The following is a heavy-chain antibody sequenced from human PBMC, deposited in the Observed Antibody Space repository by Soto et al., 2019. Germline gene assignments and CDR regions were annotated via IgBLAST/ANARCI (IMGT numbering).Heavy chain of an antibody. CDR3: ASALERSYYYYYGMDV. Sequence: GGSLRLSCAASGFTFSSYEMNWVRQAPGKGLEWVSYISSSGSTIYYADSVKGRFTISRDNAKNSLYLQMNSLRAEDTAVYYCASALERSYYYYYGMDVWGQGTTVTV. V-gene: IGHV3-48*03. D-gene: IGHD1-1*01. CDR2: ISSSGSTI. CDR1: GFTFSSYE. J-gene: IGHJ6*02.